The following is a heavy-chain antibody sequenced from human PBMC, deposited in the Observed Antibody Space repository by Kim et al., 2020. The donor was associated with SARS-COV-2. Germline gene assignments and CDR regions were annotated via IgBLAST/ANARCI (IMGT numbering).Heavy chain of an antibody. CDR1: GFTFDDFA. Sequence: GGSLRLSCAASGFTFDDFAMHWVRQAPGKGLEWVSLISGDGGSTYYADSVKCRFTIPRDISKHSLSLQINSLRTEDTALYYCAKVSYNWYLFAAFDIWG. J-gene: IGHJ3*02. V-gene: IGHV3-43*02. D-gene: IGHD1-7*01. CDR2: ISGDGGST. CDR3: AKVSYNWYLFAAFDI.